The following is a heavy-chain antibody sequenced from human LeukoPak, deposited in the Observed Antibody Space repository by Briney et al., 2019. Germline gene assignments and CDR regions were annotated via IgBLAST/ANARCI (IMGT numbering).Heavy chain of an antibody. CDR2: MYTSGST. V-gene: IGHV4-61*09. D-gene: IGHD3-16*02. Sequence: SETLSLTCTVSGGSISSGSYYCSWIRQPAGKGLEWIGHMYTSGSTNYNPSLKSRVTISVDTSKNQFSLKLSSVTAADTAVYYCARDRGGRGKLSLGDYYFDYWGQGTLVTVSS. CDR3: ARDRGGRGKLSLGDYYFDY. CDR1: GGSISSGSYY. J-gene: IGHJ4*02.